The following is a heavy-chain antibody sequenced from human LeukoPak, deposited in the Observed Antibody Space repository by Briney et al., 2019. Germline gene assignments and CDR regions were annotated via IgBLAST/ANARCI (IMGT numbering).Heavy chain of an antibody. J-gene: IGHJ3*02. CDR1: GFTFSSYA. V-gene: IGHV3-64*01. CDR3: ARSWKYYDILPGYGDAFDI. Sequence: PGGSLRLSCAASGFTFSSYAMHWVRQAPGKGLEYVSAISSNGGSTYYANSVKGRFTISRDNSKNTLYLQMGSLRAEDMAVYYCARSWKYYDILPGYGDAFDIWGQGTMVTVSS. CDR2: ISSNGGST. D-gene: IGHD3-9*01.